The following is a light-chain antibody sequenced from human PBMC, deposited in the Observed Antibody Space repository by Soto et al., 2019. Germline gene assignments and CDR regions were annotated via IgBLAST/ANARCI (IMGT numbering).Light chain of an antibody. CDR2: DVS. V-gene: IGLV2-14*03. J-gene: IGLJ1*01. CDR3: KSYTSRRTYV. CDR1: SADVGAYNS. Sequence: QSALTQPASVSGSPGQSITISCTGTSADVGAYNSVSWYQHHPGKAPKLIIYDVSRRSSGVSSRFSGSKSDNTASLTISGLQAHDEADYYCKSYTSRRTYVFGTGTKLTVL.